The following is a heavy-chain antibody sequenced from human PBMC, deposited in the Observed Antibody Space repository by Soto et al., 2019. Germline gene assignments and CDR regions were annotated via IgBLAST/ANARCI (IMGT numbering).Heavy chain of an antibody. D-gene: IGHD4-17*01. CDR3: ARHSHEDHGDPNWFDP. V-gene: IGHV4-39*01. CDR1: GGSISTNIYY. J-gene: IGHJ5*02. CDR2: IYYTGNT. Sequence: QVQLQESGPGLVWPSETLSLTCTVSGGSISTNIYYWGWIRQPPGKGLEGIGRIYYTGNTFYNPSLKSRVTLSVDTSENQFSLRLSSVTAADTAVYYCARHSHEDHGDPNWFDPWGQGTLVTVSS.